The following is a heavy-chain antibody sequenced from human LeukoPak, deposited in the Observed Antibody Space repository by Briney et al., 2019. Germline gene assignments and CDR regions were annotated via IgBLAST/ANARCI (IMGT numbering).Heavy chain of an antibody. V-gene: IGHV4-39*01. CDR2: IRYTGST. CDR1: GGSISSGDFY. CDR3: ARHRTYDSTDP. Sequence: PSETLSLTCSVSGGSISSGDFYWGWIRQPPGKGLEWMGNIRYTGSTFYKSSLKSRLTISVDTSKNQFSLKLSSVTAADTAVYYCARHRTYDSTDPWGQGILVTVSS. D-gene: IGHD3-22*01. J-gene: IGHJ5*02.